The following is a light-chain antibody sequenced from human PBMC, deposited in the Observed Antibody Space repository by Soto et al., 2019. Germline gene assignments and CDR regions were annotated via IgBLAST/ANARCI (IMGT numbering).Light chain of an antibody. CDR1: SSDIGYYNY. J-gene: IGLJ1*01. V-gene: IGLV2-14*01. Sequence: QSVLTQPASVSGSPGQSITISCTGTSSDIGYYNYVSWYQQYPGKAPKLIIYEVSNRPSGVSNRFSGSKSANTASLTISGLQAEDDADYHCSSYKTGSTVVFGTGTKLTVL. CDR2: EVS. CDR3: SSYKTGSTVV.